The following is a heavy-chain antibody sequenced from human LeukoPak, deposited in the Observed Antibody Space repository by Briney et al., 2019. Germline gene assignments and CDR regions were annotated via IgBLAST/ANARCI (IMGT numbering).Heavy chain of an antibody. CDR1: WITFKTYA. CDR3: AKDKAPGSWHTPSDF. J-gene: IGHJ4*02. Sequence: GSLRLSCAASWITFKTYAMSWVRQAPGKGLGGGSGISDSGDGTYYAESVKGRFTISRDNSKNTVFLQMNSLRADDTAKYYCAKDKAPGSWHTPSDFWGQGTLVTVSS. CDR2: ISDSGDGT. V-gene: IGHV3-23*01. D-gene: IGHD6-13*01.